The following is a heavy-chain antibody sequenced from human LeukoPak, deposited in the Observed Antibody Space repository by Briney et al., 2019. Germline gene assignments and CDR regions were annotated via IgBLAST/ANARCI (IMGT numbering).Heavy chain of an antibody. V-gene: IGHV3-11*04. D-gene: IGHD3-10*01. CDR3: AAGSYPYYYYMDV. CDR2: ISSSGSTI. CDR1: GFTFSDYY. J-gene: IGHJ6*03. Sequence: GGSLRLSCAASGFTFSDYYMSWIRQAPGKGLEWVSYISSSGSTIYFADSVKGRFTISRDNAKNSLYLQMNSLRAEDTAVYYCAAGSYPYYYYMDVWGKGTTVTVSS.